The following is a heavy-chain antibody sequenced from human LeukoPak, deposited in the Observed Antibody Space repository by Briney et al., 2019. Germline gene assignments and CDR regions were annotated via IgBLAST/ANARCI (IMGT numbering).Heavy chain of an antibody. V-gene: IGHV3-23*01. CDR1: GFTFSSYA. Sequence: GGSLRLSCAASGFTFSSYAMGWVRQAPGKGLEWVSATSGSGGSTYYADSVKGRFTISRDNSKNTLYLQMNSLRAEDTAVYYRASDVSYYDFCWGQGTLVTVFS. CDR2: TSGSGGST. CDR3: ASDVSYYDFC. D-gene: IGHD3-3*01. J-gene: IGHJ4*02.